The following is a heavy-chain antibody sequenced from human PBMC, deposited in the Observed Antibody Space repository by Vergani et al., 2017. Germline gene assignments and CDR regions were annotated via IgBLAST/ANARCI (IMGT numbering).Heavy chain of an antibody. CDR2: ISGSGGST. CDR3: AKGGHDYGDYELNY. D-gene: IGHD4-17*01. CDR1: GFTFSSYA. J-gene: IGHJ4*02. Sequence: EVQLLESGGGLVQPGGSLRLSCAASGFTFSSYAMSWVRQAPGKGLEWVSAISGSGGSTYYADSVKGRFTISRDNSKNTLYLQMNSLRAENTAVYYCAKGGHDYGDYELNYWGQGTLVTVSS. V-gene: IGHV3-23*01.